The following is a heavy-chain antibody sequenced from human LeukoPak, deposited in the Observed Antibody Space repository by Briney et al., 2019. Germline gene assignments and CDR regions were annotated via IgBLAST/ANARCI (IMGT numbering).Heavy chain of an antibody. D-gene: IGHD3-16*01. CDR1: GGSISSRTYY. V-gene: IGHV4-39*01. J-gene: IGHJ5*02. Sequence: PSETLSLTCTVSGGSISSRTYYGGWIRQPPGKGLEWIGSIYYSRSAYYNPSLKSRVTISVDTSKNQFSLKLSSVTAADTAVYYCARQDLADYVWGTYTNNWFDPWGQGTLVTVSS. CDR3: ARQDLADYVWGTYTNNWFDP. CDR2: IYYSRSA.